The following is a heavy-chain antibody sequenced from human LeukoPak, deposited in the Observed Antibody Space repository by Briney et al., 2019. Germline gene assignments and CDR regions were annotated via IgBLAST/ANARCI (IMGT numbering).Heavy chain of an antibody. Sequence: GGSLRLSCGASGFTFNTYGMHWVRQAPGKGMELVAFIRYDGSNQYYEDSVKDRFTISRDNSKSTLYLQMNSLRAEDTAVYYCAKGHCSGGSCYGSYFDYWGQGTLVTVSS. CDR1: GFTFNTYG. V-gene: IGHV3-30*02. CDR2: IRYDGSNQ. J-gene: IGHJ4*02. CDR3: AKGHCSGGSCYGSYFDY. D-gene: IGHD2-15*01.